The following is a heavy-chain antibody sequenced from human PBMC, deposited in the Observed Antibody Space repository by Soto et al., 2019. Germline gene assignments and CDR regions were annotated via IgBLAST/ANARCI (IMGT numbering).Heavy chain of an antibody. D-gene: IGHD2-21*02. Sequence: QVQLVQSGAEEKKPGASVKVSCKASGYTFTSYAMHWVRQAPGQRLEWMGWINAGNGNTKYSQKFQGRVTITMDTSASTAYMELSSLRSEDTAVYYCARSIVVVTALDYWGQGTVVTVSS. CDR3: ARSIVVVTALDY. J-gene: IGHJ4*02. CDR1: GYTFTSYA. V-gene: IGHV1-3*05. CDR2: INAGNGNT.